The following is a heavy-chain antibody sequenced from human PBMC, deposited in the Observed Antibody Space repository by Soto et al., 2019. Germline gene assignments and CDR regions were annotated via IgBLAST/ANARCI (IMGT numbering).Heavy chain of an antibody. J-gene: IGHJ6*02. CDR2: IGGSGSNT. Sequence: EVQLLGSGEGLVQPGGSLKLSCAASGFTFSNYAMSWVRQAPGKGLEWVSGIGGSGSNTYYADSVKGRFTISRDNSKNTLFLQMNNLRAEDTAEYYCARVVRHFDTPYGMDVWGQGTTVTVSS. D-gene: IGHD3-9*01. V-gene: IGHV3-23*01. CDR1: GFTFSNYA. CDR3: ARVVRHFDTPYGMDV.